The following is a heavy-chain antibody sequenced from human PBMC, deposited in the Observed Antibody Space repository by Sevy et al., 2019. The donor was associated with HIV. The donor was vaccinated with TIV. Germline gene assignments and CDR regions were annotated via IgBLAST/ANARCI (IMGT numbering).Heavy chain of an antibody. D-gene: IGHD3-3*01. Sequence: SETLSLTCTVSGGSISRYYWSWIRQPPGKGLEWIGYVSDTGSTNYNPSLKSRVTISVDTSRNQCSLRLNSLTAADTAVYYCARDLWSGYSNSYNWFDPWGQGTLVTVSS. J-gene: IGHJ5*02. CDR2: VSDTGST. V-gene: IGHV4-59*01. CDR1: GGSISRYY. CDR3: ARDLWSGYSNSYNWFDP.